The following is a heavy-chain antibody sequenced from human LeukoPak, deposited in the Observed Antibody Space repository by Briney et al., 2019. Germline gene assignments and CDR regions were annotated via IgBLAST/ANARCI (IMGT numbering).Heavy chain of an antibody. CDR1: GYTLTELS. J-gene: IGHJ6*03. D-gene: IGHD5-12*01. CDR2: FDPKDGET. CDR3: PTHSPEWRYSGYYNSYYIDV. V-gene: IGHV1-24*01. Sequence: ASVTLSFTVSGYTLTELSIHYVRQSPGKRLGRMVGFDPKDGETIYTQKFQGVVTITDNTSTATTNLELSKLRSEDTAVSSFPTHSPEWRYSGYYNSYYIDVWGKGTTVTV.